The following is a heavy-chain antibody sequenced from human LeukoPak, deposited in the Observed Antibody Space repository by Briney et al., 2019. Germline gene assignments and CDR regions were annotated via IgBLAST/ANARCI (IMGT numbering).Heavy chain of an antibody. CDR1: GGSFSGYY. Sequence: PSETLSLTCAVYGGSFSGYYWSWIRQPPGKGLEWIGEINHSGSTNYNPSLKSRVTISVDTSKNQFSLKLSSVTAADTAVYYCARGPDDEQWLDLAFDIWGQGTMVTVSS. J-gene: IGHJ3*02. CDR2: INHSGST. D-gene: IGHD6-19*01. V-gene: IGHV4-34*01. CDR3: ARGPDDEQWLDLAFDI.